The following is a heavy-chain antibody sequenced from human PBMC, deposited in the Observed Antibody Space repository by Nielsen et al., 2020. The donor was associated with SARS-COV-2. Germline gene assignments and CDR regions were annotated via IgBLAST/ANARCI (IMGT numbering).Heavy chain of an antibody. Sequence: GGSLRLSCATSGFRFRGYGMHWVRQAPGKGLEGGAVISYDGSFDKYGGAVKGRFTISRDNSKNTLYLQMDNLRVEDTAVYYCSREGDSPHLDVWGQGALVTVSS. V-gene: IGHV3-30*12. D-gene: IGHD1-26*01. CDR3: SREGDSPHLDV. CDR2: ISYDGSFD. CDR1: GFRFRGYG. J-gene: IGHJ4*02.